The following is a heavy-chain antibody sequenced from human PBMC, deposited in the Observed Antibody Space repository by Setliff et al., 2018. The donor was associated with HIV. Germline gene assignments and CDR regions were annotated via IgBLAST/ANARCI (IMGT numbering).Heavy chain of an antibody. CDR2: IYHSGGT. D-gene: IGHD1-1*01. CDR3: ATDTSISWFYH. J-gene: IGHJ5*01. CDR1: GYFINIGHY. V-gene: IGHV4-38-2*02. Sequence: ETLSLTCRVSGYFINIGHYCGWLRQSPGKGLEWIGTIYHSGGTYYNPSLKSRVTISVDTSNNQFSLRMNSVTAADTAVYYCATDTSISWFYHWGQGTLVTVSS.